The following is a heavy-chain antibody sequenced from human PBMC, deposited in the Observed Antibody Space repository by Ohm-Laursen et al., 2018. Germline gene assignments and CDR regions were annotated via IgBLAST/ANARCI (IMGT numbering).Heavy chain of an antibody. Sequence: SETLSLTCAVYSGSFTAYYWTWVRQPPGKGLEWIGEINHSGTINYNPSLKGRVTISTDTSKNHFSLRLTSVTAADTAVYYCANWVVPGGSDGFDVRGQGTMVTVSP. V-gene: IGHV4-34*01. J-gene: IGHJ3*01. CDR1: SGSFTAYY. CDR3: ANWVVPGGSDGFDV. CDR2: INHSGTI. D-gene: IGHD2-2*01.